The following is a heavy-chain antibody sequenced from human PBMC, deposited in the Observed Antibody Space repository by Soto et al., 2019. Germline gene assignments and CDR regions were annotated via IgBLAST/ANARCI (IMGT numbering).Heavy chain of an antibody. J-gene: IGHJ4*02. CDR3: AKDRKRYDFWSGYPTFDY. CDR1: GFTFSSYA. Sequence: PGGSLRLSCAASGFTFSSYAMSWVRQAPGKGLEWVSAISGSGGSTYYADSVKGRFTISRDNSKNTLYLQMNSLRAEDTAVYYCAKDRKRYDFWSGYPTFDYWGQGTLVTVSS. D-gene: IGHD3-3*01. V-gene: IGHV3-23*01. CDR2: ISGSGGST.